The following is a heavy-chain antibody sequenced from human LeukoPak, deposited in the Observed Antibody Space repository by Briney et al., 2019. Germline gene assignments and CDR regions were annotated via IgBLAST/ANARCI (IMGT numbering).Heavy chain of an antibody. CDR1: GDSISSGNYH. Sequence: PSETLSLTCTVSGDSISSGNYHWAWIRQPPGKGLECIGSIHHSGNAYYNSSLESRVTISVDMSKNQFSLQLRSVTAVDTAVYYCTRVRQGSQSDYWGQGTLVTVSS. CDR2: IHHSGNA. V-gene: IGHV4-39*07. CDR3: TRVRQGSQSDY. J-gene: IGHJ4*02.